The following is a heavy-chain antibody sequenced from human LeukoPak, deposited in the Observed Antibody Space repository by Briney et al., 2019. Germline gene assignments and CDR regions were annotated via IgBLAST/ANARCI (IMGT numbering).Heavy chain of an antibody. D-gene: IGHD3-22*01. CDR1: GFTFSSYN. J-gene: IGHJ4*02. CDR3: ARDIYYDSSGYYGSVY. CDR2: ISSGSSTI. V-gene: IGHV3-48*01. Sequence: GGSLRLSCVVSGFTFSSYNVNWVRQAPGKGLEWVSYISSGSSTIYYADSVKGRFTISRDNAKNSLYLQMNSLRAEDTAVYYCARDIYYDSSGYYGSVYWGQGTLVTVSS.